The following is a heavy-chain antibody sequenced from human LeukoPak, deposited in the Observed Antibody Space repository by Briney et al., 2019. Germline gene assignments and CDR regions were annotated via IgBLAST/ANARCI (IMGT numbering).Heavy chain of an antibody. Sequence: SLKVSSKASGGTFSSSAISWVRQAPGQGREWMGRIIPILGIGNYAQQSQGRVPITADKSTSTAYMELSSLRSEDTAVYYCASPTHITMVRGVTKYYYGMDVWGQGTTVTVSS. CDR1: GGTFSSSA. CDR3: ASPTHITMVRGVTKYYYGMDV. V-gene: IGHV1-69*04. D-gene: IGHD3-10*01. J-gene: IGHJ6*02. CDR2: IIPILGIG.